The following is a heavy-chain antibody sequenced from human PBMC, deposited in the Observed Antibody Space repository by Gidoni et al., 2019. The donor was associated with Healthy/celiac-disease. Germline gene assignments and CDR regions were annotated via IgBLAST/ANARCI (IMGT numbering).Heavy chain of an antibody. J-gene: IGHJ6*02. D-gene: IGHD2-2*01. V-gene: IGHV4-31*03. CDR3: ARDKLCSSTSCLGHYYYGMDV. CDR1: GRSISSGGYY. Sequence: QVQLQEPGPGLVKPSQTLSLTCTVSGRSISSGGYYWSWIRQHPGKGLEWIGYIYYSGGTYYNPSLKSRVTISVDTSKNQFSLKLRSVTAADTAVYYCARDKLCSSTSCLGHYYYGMDVWGQGTTVTVSS. CDR2: IYYSGGT.